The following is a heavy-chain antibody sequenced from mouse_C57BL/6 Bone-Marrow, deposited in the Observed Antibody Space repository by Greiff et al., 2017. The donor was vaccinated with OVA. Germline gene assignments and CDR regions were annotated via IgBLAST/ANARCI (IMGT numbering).Heavy chain of an antibody. Sequence: VQLQESGAELVRPGASVKLSCKASGYTFTDYYINWVKQRPGQGLEWIARIYPGSGNTYYNEKFKGKATLTAEKSSSTAYMQLSRLTSEDSAVYCCAAGSWYFDYWGQGTTLTVSS. D-gene: IGHD1-1*01. V-gene: IGHV1-76*01. CDR3: AAGSWYFDY. CDR2: IYPGSGNT. J-gene: IGHJ2*01. CDR1: GYTFTDYY.